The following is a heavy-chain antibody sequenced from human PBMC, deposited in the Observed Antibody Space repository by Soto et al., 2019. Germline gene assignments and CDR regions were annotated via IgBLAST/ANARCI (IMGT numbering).Heavy chain of an antibody. CDR2: LVIILGTT. CDR3: ASGYYDSSGYSIDH. D-gene: IGHD3-22*01. CDR1: GGTFSSYA. Sequence: VQLVQSGAEVRKPGSSVKVSCKASGGTFSSYAFSWVRQAPGQGLEWMGGLVIILGTTNYAQKFQGRVSIDADERTSTAYMEMSSLRSEDTAVYYSASGYYDSSGYSIDHWGQGTQVTVSS. J-gene: IGHJ4*02. V-gene: IGHV1-69*01.